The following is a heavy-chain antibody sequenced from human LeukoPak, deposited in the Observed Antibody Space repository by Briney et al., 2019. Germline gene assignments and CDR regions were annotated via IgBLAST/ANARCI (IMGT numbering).Heavy chain of an antibody. J-gene: IGHJ6*03. CDR1: GDSIITGDYS. CDR2: IYYSGNT. D-gene: IGHD3-10*01. V-gene: IGHV4-30-4*08. CDR3: ARGYGENYYYYYYLDV. Sequence: SETLSLTCTVSGDSIITGDYSWSWIRQPPGKGLEWIGYIYYSGNTYYNPSLKSRVTISVDTSKNQFSLKLSSVTAADTAVYYCARGYGENYYYYYYLDVWGKGTTVTVSS.